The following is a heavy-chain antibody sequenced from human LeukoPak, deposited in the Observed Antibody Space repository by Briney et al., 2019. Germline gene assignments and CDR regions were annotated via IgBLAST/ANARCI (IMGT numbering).Heavy chain of an antibody. CDR2: ISSSSSYI. CDR3: ASRFGGSYYLEDY. V-gene: IGHV3-21*01. Sequence: GGSLRLSCAASGFTFSSYSMNWVRKAPGKGPDWVSSISSSSSYIYYTDSVKGRFTISRDNAKNTLYLQMNSLRAEDTAVYYCASRFGGSYYLEDYWGQGTLVTVSS. J-gene: IGHJ4*02. CDR1: GFTFSSYS. D-gene: IGHD1-26*01.